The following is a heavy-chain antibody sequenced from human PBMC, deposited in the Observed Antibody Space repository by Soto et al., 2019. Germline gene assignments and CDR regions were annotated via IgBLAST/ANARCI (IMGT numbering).Heavy chain of an antibody. CDR3: ACGSLCVRRTDSMCYYGMDV. D-gene: IGHD2-21*01. CDR1: GNTFNTLG. Sequence: ASVKVSCKASGNTFNTLGISWVRQAPGQGLEWMGWISANNGNTNYAQKVQGRVTMTTDTSTSTVYMELTTLTSDDTAIYYCACGSLCVRRTDSMCYYGMDVWGQGTTVTVSS. V-gene: IGHV1-18*01. J-gene: IGHJ6*02. CDR2: ISANNGNT.